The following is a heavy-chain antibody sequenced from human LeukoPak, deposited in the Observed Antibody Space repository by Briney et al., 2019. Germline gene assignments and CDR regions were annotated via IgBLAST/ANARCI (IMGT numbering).Heavy chain of an antibody. CDR1: GFTFSNYW. Sequence: PGGSLTLSCAASGFTFSNYWMHWVRQAPGKGLVWVSHINADESITDYADPVKGRFTISRDNAKNTVYLQMHSLRAEDTAVYYCARDANRGFNYWGQGILVTVSS. V-gene: IGHV3-74*01. J-gene: IGHJ4*02. CDR3: ARDANRGFNY. CDR2: INADESIT.